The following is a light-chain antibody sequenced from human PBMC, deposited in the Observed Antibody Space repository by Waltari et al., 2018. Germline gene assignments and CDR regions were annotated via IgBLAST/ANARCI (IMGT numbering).Light chain of an antibody. CDR3: ISYATSTTLDVV. V-gene: IGLV2-14*03. J-gene: IGLJ2*01. Sequence: QSALTQPASVSGSPGQSITISCTGTSTDVGGHNYVSWYQLHPGKAPKLLIYDVTNRPSGISDRFSASKSGNTASLTIFGLQAEDEADYYCISYATSTTLDVVFGGGTKLTVL. CDR2: DVT. CDR1: STDVGGHNY.